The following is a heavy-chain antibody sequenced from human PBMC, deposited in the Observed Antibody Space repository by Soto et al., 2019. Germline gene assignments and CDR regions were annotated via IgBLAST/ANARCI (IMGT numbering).Heavy chain of an antibody. V-gene: IGHV4-59*12. D-gene: IGHD6-25*01. CDR1: GGSISSYY. CDR2: IYYSGRT. J-gene: IGHJ5*02. CDR3: ARPHGGSSGWDNWFDP. Sequence: QVQLQESGPGLVKPSETLSLTCTVSGGSISSYYWSWIRQPPGKGLEWIGYIYYSGRTNYNPSLKSRVTISVDTSKNQFSLKLSCVTASDTAVYYCARPHGGSSGWDNWFDPWGQGTLVTVSS.